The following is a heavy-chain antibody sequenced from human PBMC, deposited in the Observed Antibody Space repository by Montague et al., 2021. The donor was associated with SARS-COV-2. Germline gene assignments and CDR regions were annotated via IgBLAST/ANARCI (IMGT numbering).Heavy chain of an antibody. CDR3: ARALPVTTFFYSYYGMDV. J-gene: IGHJ6*02. V-gene: IGHV4-34*01. CDR1: GGSFSGYY. CDR2: INHSGST. Sequence: SETLSLTCAVYGGSFSGYYWSWIRQPPGKGLEWIGEINHSGSTNYNPSLKSRATISVDTSKNQFSLELSSVTAADTAVYHCARALPVTTFFYSYYGMDVWGQGTTVTVSS. D-gene: IGHD4-17*01.